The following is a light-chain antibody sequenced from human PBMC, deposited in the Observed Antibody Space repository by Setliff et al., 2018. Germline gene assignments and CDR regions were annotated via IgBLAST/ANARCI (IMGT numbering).Light chain of an antibody. Sequence: QSALAQPPSVSGSPGHSVTISCTGTSSDVGGYNRVSWYQHPPGTVPKLMIYDVSHRPSGVPDRFSGSKSGNTASLTISGLQAADEADYYCSSYTSSSHPVFGGGTKVTVL. CDR2: DVS. J-gene: IGLJ3*02. V-gene: IGLV2-18*02. CDR1: SSDVGGYNR. CDR3: SSYTSSSHPV.